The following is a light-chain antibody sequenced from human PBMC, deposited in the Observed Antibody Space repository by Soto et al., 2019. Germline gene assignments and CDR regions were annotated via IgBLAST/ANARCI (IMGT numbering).Light chain of an antibody. Sequence: TLSPALLYVYPGESATHSCRASQGVTSNLAWYQQKPGQAPRLLMYGVSTRATGIPARFGGSGSVTEFTLTITSLQPDDSATYYCQQYNSYPCTFAQGTNVDIK. J-gene: IGKJ1*01. CDR3: QQYNSYPCT. CDR2: GVS. V-gene: IGKV3-15*01. CDR1: QGVTSN.